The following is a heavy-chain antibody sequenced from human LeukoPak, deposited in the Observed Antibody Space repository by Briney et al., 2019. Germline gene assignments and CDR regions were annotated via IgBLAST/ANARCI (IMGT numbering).Heavy chain of an antibody. CDR1: GFTFSSYW. CDR2: ISAYNGNT. J-gene: IGHJ6*02. D-gene: IGHD6-13*01. V-gene: IGHV1-18*01. Sequence: PGGSLRLSCAASGFTFSSYWMSWVRQAPGQGLEWMGWISAYNGNTNYAQKLQGRVTMTTDTSTSTAYMELRSLRSDDTAVYYCARDIADSLSSGLYYYGMDVWGQGTTVTVSS. CDR3: ARDIADSLSSGLYYYGMDV.